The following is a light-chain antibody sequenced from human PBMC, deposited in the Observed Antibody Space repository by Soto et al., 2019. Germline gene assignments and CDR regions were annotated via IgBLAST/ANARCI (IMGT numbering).Light chain of an antibody. CDR3: QKFNTAPLT. CDR2: SAS. CDR1: QDISVY. J-gene: IGKJ5*01. Sequence: DIQMTQSPSSLSASVGDRVTITGRASQDISVYLAWYQQKPGKVPRLLSYSASTLQSGVPSRFSGSGSGTDFTLTISSLQPEDVATYYCQKFNTAPLTFGQGTRLEIK. V-gene: IGKV1-27*01.